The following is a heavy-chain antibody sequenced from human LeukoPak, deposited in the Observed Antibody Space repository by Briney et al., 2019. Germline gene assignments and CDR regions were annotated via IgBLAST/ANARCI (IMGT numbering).Heavy chain of an antibody. J-gene: IGHJ4*02. CDR1: GGTFSSYA. Sequence: ASVKVSCKASGGTFSSYAISWVRQAPGQGLEWMGGIIPIFGTANYAQKFQGRVAITADKSTSTAYMELSSLRSEDTAVYYFARGLIAAVGTLDYWGQGTLVTVSS. V-gene: IGHV1-69*06. CDR2: IIPIFGTA. CDR3: ARGLIAAVGTLDY. D-gene: IGHD6-13*01.